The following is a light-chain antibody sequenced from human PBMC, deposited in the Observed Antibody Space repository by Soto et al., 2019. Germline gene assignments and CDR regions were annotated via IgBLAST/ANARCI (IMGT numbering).Light chain of an antibody. V-gene: IGLV1-40*01. J-gene: IGLJ3*02. CDR3: CSYAGSYTWV. CDR1: SSNIGAGYD. Sequence: QSVLTQPPSVSGAPGQSVTISCTGTSSNIGAGYDIHWYQQPPGTAPKLVIYNNHNRPSGVPDRFSGSKSGTSGSLAITGLQAEDEADYYCCSYAGSYTWVFGGGTKLTVL. CDR2: NNH.